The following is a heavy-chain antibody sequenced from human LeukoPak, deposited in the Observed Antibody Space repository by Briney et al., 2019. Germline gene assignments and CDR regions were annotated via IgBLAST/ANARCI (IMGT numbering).Heavy chain of an antibody. CDR2: IYYSGST. D-gene: IGHD5-18*01. V-gene: IGHV4-59*01. J-gene: IGHJ5*02. CDR1: GGSISSYC. CDR3: AREDSYGYGGVWFDP. Sequence: PSETLSLTCTVSGGSISSYCWSWLRQPPGKGLEWIGYIYYSGSTNYNPSLKSRVTISVDTSKNQFSLKLSSVTAADTAVYYCAREDSYGYGGVWFDPWGQGTLVTVSS.